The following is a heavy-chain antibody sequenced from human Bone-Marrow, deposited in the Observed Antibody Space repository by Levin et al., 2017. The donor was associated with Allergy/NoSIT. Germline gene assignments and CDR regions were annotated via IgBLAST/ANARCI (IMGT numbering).Heavy chain of an antibody. D-gene: IGHD1-14*01. CDR1: GYTFTDYH. V-gene: IGHV1-2*02. CDR2: IDPHSGDT. CDR3: ATDSLLKYPDHHGMEV. Sequence: GESLKISCKTFGYTFTDYHIHWVREAPGQGLEWMGWIDPHSGDTNYPQKFQGRVTMTCDTSTSTAYMELSRLTSDDTAVYFCATDSLLKYPDHHGMEVWGQGTPVTVSS. J-gene: IGHJ6*02.